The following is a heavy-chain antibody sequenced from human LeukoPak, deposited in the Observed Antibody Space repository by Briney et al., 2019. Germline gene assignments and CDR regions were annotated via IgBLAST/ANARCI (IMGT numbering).Heavy chain of an antibody. Sequence: GGSLRLSCAASGFTFSSYGMHWVRQAPGKGLEWVAFIRYDGSNKYYADSVKGRFTISRDNSKNTLYLQMNSLRAEDTAVYYCARDGGATLYYMDVWGKGTTVTVSS. J-gene: IGHJ6*03. CDR3: ARDGGATLYYMDV. CDR1: GFTFSSYG. D-gene: IGHD1-26*01. CDR2: IRYDGSNK. V-gene: IGHV3-30*02.